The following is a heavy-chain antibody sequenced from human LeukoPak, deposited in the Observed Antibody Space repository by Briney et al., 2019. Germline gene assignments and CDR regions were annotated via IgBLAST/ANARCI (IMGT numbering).Heavy chain of an antibody. CDR3: AKVLTTYYYDSSGYP. D-gene: IGHD3-22*01. Sequence: GGSLRLSCAASGFTFSSYAMSWVRQAPGKGLEWVSAIRGSGDRTYYAGSVKGRFTISRDNSKNTLYLQMNSLRAEDTAIYYCAKVLTTYYYDSSGYPWGQGTLVTVSS. V-gene: IGHV3-23*01. CDR2: IRGSGDRT. J-gene: IGHJ4*02. CDR1: GFTFSSYA.